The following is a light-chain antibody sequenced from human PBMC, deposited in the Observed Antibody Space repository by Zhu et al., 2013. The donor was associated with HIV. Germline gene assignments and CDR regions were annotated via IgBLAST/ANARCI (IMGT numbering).Light chain of an antibody. J-gene: IGKJ4*01. CDR3: QQRYIWPPLT. Sequence: ETLLTQSPATLSLSPGERATLSCRASQSISSYLAWYQQKPGQAPRLLIYGASTRATGIPARFSGSGSGTAFTLTISSLEPEDFAVYYCQQRYIWPPLTFGGGPKVEIK. CDR1: QSISSY. V-gene: IGKV3-11*01. CDR2: GAS.